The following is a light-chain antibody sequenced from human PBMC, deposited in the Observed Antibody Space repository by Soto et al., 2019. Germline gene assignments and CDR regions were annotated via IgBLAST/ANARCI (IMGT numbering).Light chain of an antibody. CDR1: ISDVGGYDY. J-gene: IGLJ1*01. V-gene: IGLV2-8*01. CDR2: EVN. CDR3: SSYAGSGIFV. Sequence: QSALTQPPSASGSPGQSVTISCTGTISDVGGYDYVSWYQQHPGKAPKLMIYEVNKRPSGVPDRLSGSKSGNTASLTVSGLQAEEEADYYCSSYAGSGIFVFGTGTKLTVL.